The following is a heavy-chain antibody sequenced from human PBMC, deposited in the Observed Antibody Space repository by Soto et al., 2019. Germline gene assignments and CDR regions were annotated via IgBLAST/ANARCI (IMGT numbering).Heavy chain of an antibody. D-gene: IGHD5-18*01. CDR2: IVVGSGNT. V-gene: IGHV1-58*01. Sequence: ASVKVSCKASGFTFTSSVVQWVRQARGQRLEWIGWIVVGSGNTNYAQKFQERVTITRDMSTSTAYMELSSLRSEDTAVYYCAAERYTAMGYGMDVWGQGTTVTVSS. CDR3: AAERYTAMGYGMDV. CDR1: GFTFTSSV. J-gene: IGHJ6*02.